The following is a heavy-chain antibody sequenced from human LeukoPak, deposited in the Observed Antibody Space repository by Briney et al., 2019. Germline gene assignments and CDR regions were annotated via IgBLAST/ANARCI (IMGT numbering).Heavy chain of an antibody. V-gene: IGHV3-7*03. Sequence: GGSLRLSCAASGFTFSESWMNWVRQAPGKGLEWLANISPDGSQITYVDSVKGRFTISRDNSKNTLYLQMNSLRGEDTALYYCAKAAYGDYVNWFDPWGQGILVIVSS. CDR2: ISPDGSQI. CDR3: AKAAYGDYVNWFDP. CDR1: GFTFSESW. D-gene: IGHD4-17*01. J-gene: IGHJ5*02.